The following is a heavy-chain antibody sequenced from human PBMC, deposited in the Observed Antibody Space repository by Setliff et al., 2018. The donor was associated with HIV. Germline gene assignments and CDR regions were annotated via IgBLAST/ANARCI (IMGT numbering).Heavy chain of an antibody. J-gene: IGHJ3*02. V-gene: IGHV3-23*01. Sequence: GGSLRLSCVASGFTFSNYAMNWVRQAPGKGLEWVSGITQTGDNTYYADSVKGRFVISRDNSKNTLYLQVSSLRADDSATYYCARLRLGELADAFDIWGQGTMVTVSS. CDR2: ITQTGDNT. CDR1: GFTFSNYA. D-gene: IGHD3-16*01. CDR3: ARLRLGELADAFDI.